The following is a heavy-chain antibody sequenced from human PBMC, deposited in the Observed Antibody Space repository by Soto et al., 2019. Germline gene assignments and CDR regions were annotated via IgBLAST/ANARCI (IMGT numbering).Heavy chain of an antibody. V-gene: IGHV3-73*01. Sequence: GGSLRLSCAASGFTFSGSAMHWVRQASGKGLEWVGRIRSKANSYATAYAASVKGRFTISRDDSKNTAYLQMNSLKTEDTAVYYCTRHATVTTFPLYYYYYMDVWGKGTTVTVSS. J-gene: IGHJ6*03. CDR1: GFTFSGSA. CDR3: TRHATVTTFPLYYYYYMDV. D-gene: IGHD4-4*01. CDR2: IRSKANSYAT.